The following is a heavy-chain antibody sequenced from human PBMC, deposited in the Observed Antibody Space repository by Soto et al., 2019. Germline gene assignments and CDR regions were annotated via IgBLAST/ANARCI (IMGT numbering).Heavy chain of an antibody. CDR3: ARRGSGWFFDY. CDR2: MHYSGST. D-gene: IGHD6-19*01. V-gene: IGHV4-39*01. CDR1: GGSISSSGYY. J-gene: IGHJ4*02. Sequence: QLQLQESGPGLVKPSETLSLICTVSGGSISSSGYYWGWIRQPPGKGLGWIGSMHYSGSTYYNPSLKSRVTISLDTSNNQFSLTLNSVTASDTAVYYCARRGSGWFFDYWGQGTLVTVSS.